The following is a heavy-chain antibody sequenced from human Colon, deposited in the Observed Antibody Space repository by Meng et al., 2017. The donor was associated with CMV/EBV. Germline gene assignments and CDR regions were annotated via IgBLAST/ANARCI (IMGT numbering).Heavy chain of an antibody. V-gene: IGHV4-59*01. Sequence: QVRLQESGPGLGKPSETLSCTCTVSGGSITSYYLSWIRQPPGKGLEWIGYFYYSGSTNYNPSLKSRVTISVGTSKNQLSLKLSSVTAADTAVYYCATGGTNWFDPWGQGTLVTVSS. CDR1: GGSITSYY. D-gene: IGHD3-16*01. CDR2: FYYSGST. J-gene: IGHJ5*02. CDR3: ATGGTNWFDP.